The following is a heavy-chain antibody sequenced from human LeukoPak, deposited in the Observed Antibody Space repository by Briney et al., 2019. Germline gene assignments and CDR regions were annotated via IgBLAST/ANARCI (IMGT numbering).Heavy chain of an antibody. CDR1: GGSFSGYY. CDR3: ASWSYAPGGMDV. CDR2: INHSGST. V-gene: IGHV4-34*01. Sequence: SETLSLTCAVYGGSFSGYYWSWIRQPPGKGLEWIGEINHSGSTNYNPALKSRVTILVDTSKNQFSLKLSSVTAADTAVYYCASWSYAPGGMDVWGQGTTVTVSS. D-gene: IGHD2-8*02. J-gene: IGHJ6*02.